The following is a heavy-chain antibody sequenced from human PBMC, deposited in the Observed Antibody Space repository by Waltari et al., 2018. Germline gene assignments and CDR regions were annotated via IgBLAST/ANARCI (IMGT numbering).Heavy chain of an antibody. Sequence: QLQLQESGPGLVKPSETLSLTCSVSGDSVTSGSYYWGWIRQPPRKGLEWIGIMYYRRSSYSNPSLKSRVTISVDTSKNQFSLKLSSVAAADTAVYYCARAFGSGSYAWFDSWGQGTLVTVSS. D-gene: IGHD3-10*01. V-gene: IGHV4-39*01. J-gene: IGHJ5*01. CDR2: MYYRRSS. CDR1: GDSVTSGSYY. CDR3: ARAFGSGSYAWFDS.